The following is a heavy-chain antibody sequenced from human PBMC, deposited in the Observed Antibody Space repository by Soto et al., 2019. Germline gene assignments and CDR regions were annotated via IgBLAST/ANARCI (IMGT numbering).Heavy chain of an antibody. V-gene: IGHV4-59*01. CDR3: ARDPGYCTNGVCPIFDF. D-gene: IGHD2-8*01. CDR1: GDSIKNYF. CDR2: FYHSGTT. J-gene: IGHJ4*02. Sequence: VSLTCTVSGDSIKNYFWSWVRQPPGKGLEWIGHFYHSGTTNYSPALKSRVTISIDQSKTXXXLXLXSXTXXXTAVXFCARDPGYCTNGVCPIFDFWGQGISVTVSS.